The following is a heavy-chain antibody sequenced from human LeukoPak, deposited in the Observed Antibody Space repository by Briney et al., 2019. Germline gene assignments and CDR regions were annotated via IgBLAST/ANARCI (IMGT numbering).Heavy chain of an antibody. CDR2: IYHSGST. Sequence: SETLSLTCAVSGGSISSGGYSWSWIRQPPGKGLEWIGYIYHSGSTYYNPSLKSRVTISVDRSKNQFSLKLSSVTAAGTAVYYCARVVSRGVIIPWFDPWGQGTLVTVSS. CDR3: ARVVSRGVIIPWFDP. V-gene: IGHV4-30-2*01. D-gene: IGHD3-10*01. CDR1: GGSISSGGYS. J-gene: IGHJ5*02.